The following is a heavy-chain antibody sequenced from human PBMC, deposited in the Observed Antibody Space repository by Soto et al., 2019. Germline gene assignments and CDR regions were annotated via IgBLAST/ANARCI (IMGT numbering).Heavy chain of an antibody. D-gene: IGHD1-1*01. CDR2: ISAHNGNT. CDR3: AGGRYGDY. CDR1: GYAFTTYG. V-gene: IGHV1-18*01. Sequence: QVHLVQSGAEVKKPGASVKVSCKGSGYAFTTYGITWVRQAPGQGLEWMGWISAHNGNTNYAQKPQGRVTVTRDTSTSTAYMELRGLRSDDTAVYYCAGGRYGDYWGQGALVTVSS. J-gene: IGHJ4*02.